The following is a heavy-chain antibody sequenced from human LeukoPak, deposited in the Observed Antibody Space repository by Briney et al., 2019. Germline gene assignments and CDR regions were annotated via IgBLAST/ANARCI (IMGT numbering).Heavy chain of an antibody. CDR1: GGSFSAYY. D-gene: IGHD1-26*01. Sequence: PSETLSLTCAVYGGSFSAYYWTRIRQPPGKGLEWIGEINHSGGTNYNPSLKSRVTISVDTSKNQFSLKLTSVTAADTAVYYCARIPGGSYGPDFDYWGQGTLVTVSS. CDR3: ARIPGGSYGPDFDY. J-gene: IGHJ4*02. CDR2: INHSGGT. V-gene: IGHV4-34*01.